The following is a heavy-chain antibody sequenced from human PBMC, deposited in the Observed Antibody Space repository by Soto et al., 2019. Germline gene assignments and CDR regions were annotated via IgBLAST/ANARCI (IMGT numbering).Heavy chain of an antibody. Sequence: GGSLRLSCAASGFTFSTYAMSWVRQAPGKGLEWVAAISGRDGSTYYADSVKGRFTISRDSSKNTLYLQMNSLRAEDTAVYYCAKDRLSGSYHRYFDSWGQGTLVTVSS. V-gene: IGHV3-23*01. CDR1: GFTFSTYA. CDR2: ISGRDGST. D-gene: IGHD1-26*01. J-gene: IGHJ4*02. CDR3: AKDRLSGSYHRYFDS.